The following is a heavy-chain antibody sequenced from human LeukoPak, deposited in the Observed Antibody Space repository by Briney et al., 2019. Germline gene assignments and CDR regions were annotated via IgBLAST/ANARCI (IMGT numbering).Heavy chain of an antibody. D-gene: IGHD1-20*01. V-gene: IGHV4-39*01. CDR1: GGSISSSNSYY. J-gene: IGHJ4*02. Sequence: SETLSLTCSVSGGSISSSNSYYWAWIRQPPGKGLEWIGSINYGGSTTYNPSLKSRVTISVDTSKNQFSLKLTSVTAADTAVYYCARDFGNWRTDYWGQGTPVTVSS. CDR3: ARDFGNWRTDY. CDR2: INYGGST.